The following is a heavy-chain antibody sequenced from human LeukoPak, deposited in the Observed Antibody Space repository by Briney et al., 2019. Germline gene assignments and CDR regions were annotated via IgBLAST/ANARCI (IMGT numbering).Heavy chain of an antibody. CDR2: INHSEST. CDR3: ARAQQLYYFDY. J-gene: IGHJ4*02. V-gene: IGHV4-34*01. CDR1: GGSFSGYY. D-gene: IGHD6-13*01. Sequence: SETLSLTCAVYGGSFSGYYWSWIRQPPGKGLEWFGEINHSESTNYNPSLKSRVTISVDTSKSQFSLKLSSVTAADTAVYYCARAQQLYYFDYWGQGTLVTVSS.